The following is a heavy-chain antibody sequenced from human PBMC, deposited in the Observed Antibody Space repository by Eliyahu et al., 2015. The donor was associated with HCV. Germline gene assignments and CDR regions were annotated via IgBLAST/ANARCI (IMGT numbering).Heavy chain of an antibody. Sequence: EVQLLESGGGLVQPGGSLRLSCAAXGFTFXRYAMXWVRQAPGKGLEWVSAISGSGGSTYYADSVKGRFTISRDNSKNTLYLQMNSLRAEDTAVYYCAKGAPPLFPTWSSFDYWGQGTLVTVSS. CDR3: AKGAPPLFPTWSSFDY. CDR1: GFTFXRYA. D-gene: IGHD3-10*01. CDR2: ISGSGGST. V-gene: IGHV3-23*01. J-gene: IGHJ4*02.